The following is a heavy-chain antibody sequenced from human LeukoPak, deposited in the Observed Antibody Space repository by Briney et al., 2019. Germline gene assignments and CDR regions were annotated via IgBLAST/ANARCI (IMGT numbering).Heavy chain of an antibody. CDR1: GFTFTSFA. V-gene: IGHV3-23*01. D-gene: IGHD6-13*01. J-gene: IGHJ6*02. Sequence: PGGSLRLSCTASGFTFTSFAMNWVRQAPGKGLEWVSLISGSGGSTYYADSVKGRFTISRDNSKNTLYLQMNSLRAEDTAVYYCASLPSQYSSSWYFGYYYGMDVWGQGTTVTVSS. CDR2: ISGSGGST. CDR3: ASLPSQYSSSWYFGYYYGMDV.